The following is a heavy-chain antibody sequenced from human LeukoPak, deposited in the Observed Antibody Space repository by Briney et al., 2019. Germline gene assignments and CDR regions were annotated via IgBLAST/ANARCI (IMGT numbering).Heavy chain of an antibody. D-gene: IGHD5-12*01. CDR1: GFTFSSYS. Sequence: GGSLRLSCAASGFTFSSYSMNWVRQAPGKGLEWVSYISSSSSTIYYADSVKGRFTISRDNAKNPLYLQMNSLRAEDTAVYYCARARTVDIVATTTGYWGQGTLVTVSS. V-gene: IGHV3-48*01. CDR2: ISSSSSTI. CDR3: ARARTVDIVATTTGY. J-gene: IGHJ4*02.